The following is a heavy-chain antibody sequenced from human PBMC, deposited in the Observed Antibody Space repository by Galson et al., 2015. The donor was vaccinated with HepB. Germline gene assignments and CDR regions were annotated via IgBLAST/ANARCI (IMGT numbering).Heavy chain of an antibody. Sequence: SLRLSCAASGFPLGDYAMTWVRQAPGQGLEWVSSISGSGETTYYADSVKGRFTISRDNSKNTLYLQINSLSAGDTALYYCARGTYCSGTSCYSDYYYYFMDVWGKGTTVTVSS. D-gene: IGHD2-2*01. CDR3: ARGTYCSGTSCYSDYYYYFMDV. V-gene: IGHV3-23*01. CDR2: ISGSGETT. J-gene: IGHJ6*03. CDR1: GFPLGDYA.